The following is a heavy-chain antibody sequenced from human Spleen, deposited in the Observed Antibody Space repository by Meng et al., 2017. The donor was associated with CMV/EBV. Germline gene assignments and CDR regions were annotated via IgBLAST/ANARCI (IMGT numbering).Heavy chain of an antibody. CDR1: GFTFNSHA. CDR2: IYSGGST. CDR3: ARERGYCSSTSCYALLDV. J-gene: IGHJ6*02. Sequence: GESLKISCAASGFTFNSHAMHWVRQAPGKGLEWVSVIYSGGSTYYADSVKGRFTISRDNSKNTLYLQMNSLRAEDTAVYYCARERGYCSSTSCYALLDVWGQGTTVTVSS. D-gene: IGHD2-2*01. V-gene: IGHV3-53*01.